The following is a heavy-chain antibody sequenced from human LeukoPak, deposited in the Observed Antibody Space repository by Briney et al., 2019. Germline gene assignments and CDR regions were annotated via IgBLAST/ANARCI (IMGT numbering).Heavy chain of an antibody. CDR1: GGSISSGGYY. CDR3: ARGGSYYYDSSGPNWFDP. V-gene: IGHV4-31*03. Sequence: SETLSLTCTVSGGSISSGGYYWSWIRQHPGKGLEWIGYIYYSGSTYYNPSLKSRVTISVDTSKNQFSLRLSSVTAADTAVYYCARGGSYYYDSSGPNWFDPWGQGTLVTVSS. D-gene: IGHD3-22*01. CDR2: IYYSGST. J-gene: IGHJ5*02.